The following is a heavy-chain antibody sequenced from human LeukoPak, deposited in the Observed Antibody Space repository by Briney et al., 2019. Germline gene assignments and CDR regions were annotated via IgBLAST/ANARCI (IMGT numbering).Heavy chain of an antibody. CDR3: VRRGGRGVEVAVI. CDR1: GGSIISGGYY. J-gene: IGHJ4*02. Sequence: SETLSLTCTVSGGSIISGGYYWGWIRQPPGKGLEWIGAIYYSGTTYYNPSLKSRVTISVDTSKNQFSLRLSSVTVADTAVYYCVRRGGRGVEVAVIWGQGTLVTVSS. CDR2: IYYSGTT. V-gene: IGHV4-39*01. D-gene: IGHD6-19*01.